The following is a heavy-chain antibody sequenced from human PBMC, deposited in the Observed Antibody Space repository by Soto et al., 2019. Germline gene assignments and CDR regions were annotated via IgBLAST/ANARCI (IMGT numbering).Heavy chain of an antibody. CDR1: GGSISSYY. CDR3: ARVDWKQWLSYFDS. J-gene: IGHJ4*02. D-gene: IGHD6-19*01. CDR2: IYYSGST. Sequence: PSETLSLTCTVSGGSISSYYWSWIRQPPGKGLEWIGYIYYSGSTNYNPPLKSRVTISVDTSKNQFSLKLSSVTAADTAGYYCARVDWKQWLSYFDSWGQGARGTVSS. V-gene: IGHV4-59*01.